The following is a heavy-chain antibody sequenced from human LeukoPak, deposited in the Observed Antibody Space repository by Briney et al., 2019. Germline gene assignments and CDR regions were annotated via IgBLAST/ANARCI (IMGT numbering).Heavy chain of an antibody. V-gene: IGHV3-23*01. CDR3: AKDSSRRSTSFWDYYYGMDV. Sequence: GGSLRLSCAASGFTFSSYAMSWVRQAPGKGLEWVSASSGSGGSTYYADSVKGRFTISRDNSKNTLYLQMNSLRAEDTAVYYCAKDSSRRSTSFWDYYYGMDVWGQGTTVTVSS. D-gene: IGHD2-2*01. CDR1: GFTFSSYA. J-gene: IGHJ6*02. CDR2: SSGSGGST.